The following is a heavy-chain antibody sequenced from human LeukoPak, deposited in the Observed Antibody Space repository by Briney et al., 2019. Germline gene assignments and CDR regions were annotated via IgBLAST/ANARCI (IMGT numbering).Heavy chain of an antibody. D-gene: IGHD3-22*01. CDR3: ARDSNYYDSSGYYLGAFDI. CDR2: IYTSGST. V-gene: IGHV4-4*07. J-gene: IGHJ3*02. Sequence: PSETLSLTCTVSGGSISSYYWSWIRQPAGKGLEWIGRIYTSGSTNYNPSLKSRVTISVDTSKNQFSLKLSSVTAADTAVYYCARDSNYYDSSGYYLGAFDIWGQGTMVTVSS. CDR1: GGSISSYY.